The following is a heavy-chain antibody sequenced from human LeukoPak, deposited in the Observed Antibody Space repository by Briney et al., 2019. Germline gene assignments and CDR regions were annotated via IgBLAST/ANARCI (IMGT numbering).Heavy chain of an antibody. Sequence: GGSLRLSCAASGXTFSYYSMNWVRQAPGKGLEWVSYISRSSSAIYYADSVKGRFTISRDNAKNSLFLQMNSLRDEDTAVYYCARDPYSYDTSGPKPFDYWGQGTLVTVSS. CDR3: ARDPYSYDTSGPKPFDY. CDR2: ISRSSSAI. D-gene: IGHD3-3*01. J-gene: IGHJ4*02. CDR1: GXTFSYYS. V-gene: IGHV3-48*02.